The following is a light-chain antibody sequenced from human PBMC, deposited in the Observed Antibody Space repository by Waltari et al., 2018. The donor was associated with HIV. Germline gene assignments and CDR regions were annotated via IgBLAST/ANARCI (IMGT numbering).Light chain of an antibody. Sequence: SYDLTQPPSVSVSPGQTASITCSGDNLGHKYACWYQQKPGQSPVLVIYQDNKRPSGIPARFSGSNSGNTATLTISGTQAVDEADYFCQAWDSSTVVFGGGTELTVL. CDR2: QDN. J-gene: IGLJ2*01. V-gene: IGLV3-1*01. CDR1: NLGHKY. CDR3: QAWDSSTVV.